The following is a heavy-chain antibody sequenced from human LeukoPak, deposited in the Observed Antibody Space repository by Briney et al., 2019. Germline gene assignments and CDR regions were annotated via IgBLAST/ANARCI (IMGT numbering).Heavy chain of an antibody. Sequence: PSETLSLTCSVSTYSFSNAYYWAWVRQPPGTGLEWIGSINFSGHTYYNPSLKSRVTISVDTSKNQFSLKMRSVTAADTALYYCARQVATKGEWAFDIWGPGTMVTASS. CDR3: ARQVATKGEWAFDI. CDR1: TYSFSNAYY. D-gene: IGHD5-12*01. CDR2: INFSGHT. V-gene: IGHV4-38-2*02. J-gene: IGHJ3*02.